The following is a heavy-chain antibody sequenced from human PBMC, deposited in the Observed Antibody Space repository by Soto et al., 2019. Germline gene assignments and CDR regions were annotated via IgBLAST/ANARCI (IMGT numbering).Heavy chain of an antibody. Sequence: SETLSLTCAVSGGSISSSNWWSWVRQPPGKGLEWIGEIYHSGSTNYNPSLKSRVTISVDKSKNQFSLKLSSVIAADTAVYYCARVSGSYFYGMDVCGQGTTVT. CDR1: GGSISSSNW. D-gene: IGHD1-26*01. CDR2: IYHSGST. J-gene: IGHJ6*02. V-gene: IGHV4-4*02. CDR3: ARVSGSYFYGMDV.